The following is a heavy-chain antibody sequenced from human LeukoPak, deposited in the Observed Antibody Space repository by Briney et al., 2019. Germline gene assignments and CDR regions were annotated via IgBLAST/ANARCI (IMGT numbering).Heavy chain of an antibody. J-gene: IGHJ4*02. Sequence: QPGGSPRLSCAASGFTLSDHYMDWVRQAPGKGLEWVGRTRNKANSYSTEYAASVRGRFTISRDESKNSLYLQMNSLKTEDTAVYYCGRSRAGATDYWGQGTLVTVSS. CDR1: GFTLSDHY. CDR3: GRSRAGATDY. CDR2: TRNKANSYST. V-gene: IGHV3-72*01. D-gene: IGHD1-26*01.